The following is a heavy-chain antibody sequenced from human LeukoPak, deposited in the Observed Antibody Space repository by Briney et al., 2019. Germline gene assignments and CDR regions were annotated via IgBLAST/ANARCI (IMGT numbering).Heavy chain of an antibody. V-gene: IGHV1-46*01. D-gene: IGHD3-10*01. CDR2: INPSGGST. Sequence: ASVRVSCTASGYTFTGYYMHWVRQAPGQGLEWMGIINPSGGSTSYAQKFQGRVTMTRDMSTSTVYMELSSVTAADTAVYYCARGDYYGSGRRRVVFDYWGQGTLVTVSS. CDR1: GYTFTGYY. CDR3: ARGDYYGSGRRRVVFDY. J-gene: IGHJ4*02.